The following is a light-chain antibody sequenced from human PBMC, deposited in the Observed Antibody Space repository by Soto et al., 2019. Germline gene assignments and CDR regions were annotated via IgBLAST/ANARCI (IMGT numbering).Light chain of an antibody. CDR1: QRVSSN. J-gene: IGKJ2*01. V-gene: IGKV3-15*01. CDR3: QQYNIWPPYT. Sequence: EVEMTQSPATVSVSPGESVTLSCRASQRVSSNVAWYQQKPGQAPRVLIFGASTRATGTPARFSGSGSGTEFTLTISSLQPEDFAVYYCQQYNIWPPYTFGQGTKLEIK. CDR2: GAS.